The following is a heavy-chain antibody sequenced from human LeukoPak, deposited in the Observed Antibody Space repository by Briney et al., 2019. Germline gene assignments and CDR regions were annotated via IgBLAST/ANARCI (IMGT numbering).Heavy chain of an antibody. Sequence: PGGSLRHSCVASGFTFSSYRMHWVRQAPGKGLVWVIRIISDRNVTTYAASMKGRFTISRDNAKNTLYLQMNSLRAEDTAVYYCARVSAAGSRYFDYWGQGTPVTVSS. V-gene: IGHV3-74*01. CDR1: GFTFSSYR. CDR2: IISDRNVT. D-gene: IGHD6-13*01. J-gene: IGHJ4*02. CDR3: ARVSAAGSRYFDY.